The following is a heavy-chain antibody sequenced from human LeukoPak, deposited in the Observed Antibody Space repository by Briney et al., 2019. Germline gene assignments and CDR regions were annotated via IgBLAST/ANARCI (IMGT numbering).Heavy chain of an antibody. V-gene: IGHV1-58*02. CDR1: GFTFTSSA. D-gene: IGHD4-11*01. CDR3: AAAGYSSDAFDI. J-gene: IGHJ3*02. Sequence: GASVKVSCKASGFTFTSSAIQWVRQARGQRLEWIGWIVVGSGNTNYAQKFQERVTITRDMSTSTAYMELSSLRSEDTAVYYCAAAGYSSDAFDIWGQGTMVTVSS. CDR2: IVVGSGNT.